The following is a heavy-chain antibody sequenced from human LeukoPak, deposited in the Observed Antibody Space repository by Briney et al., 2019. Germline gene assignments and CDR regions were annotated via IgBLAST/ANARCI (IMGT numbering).Heavy chain of an antibody. D-gene: IGHD3-22*01. CDR3: ARGLSSGYYYYY. J-gene: IGHJ4*02. Sequence: SETLSLTCAVYGGSFSGYYWSWIRQPPGKGLEWIGEINHSGSTNYNPSLKSRVTISVDTSKNQFSLKLSSVTAADTAMYYCARGLSSGYYYYYWGQGTLVTVSS. CDR1: GGSFSGYY. CDR2: INHSGST. V-gene: IGHV4-34*01.